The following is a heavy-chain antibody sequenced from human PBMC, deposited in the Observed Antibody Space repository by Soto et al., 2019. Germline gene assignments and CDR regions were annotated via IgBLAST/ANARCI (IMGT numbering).Heavy chain of an antibody. Sequence: ASVKVSCKASGGTFSSYAISWVRQAPGQGLEGMGGIIPIFGTANYAQKFQGRVTITADESTSTAYMELSSLRSEDTAVYYCARAGGYRGYDRKARTYYFDYWGQGTLVTVYS. D-gene: IGHD5-12*01. CDR3: ARAGGYRGYDRKARTYYFDY. J-gene: IGHJ4*02. CDR2: IIPIFGTA. CDR1: GGTFSSYA. V-gene: IGHV1-69*13.